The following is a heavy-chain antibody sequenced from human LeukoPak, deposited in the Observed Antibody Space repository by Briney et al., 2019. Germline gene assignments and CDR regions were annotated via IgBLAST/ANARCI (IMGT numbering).Heavy chain of an antibody. CDR1: GFRFAGYV. D-gene: IGHD1-26*01. J-gene: IGHJ4*02. CDR3: ARVDSGNYDY. V-gene: IGHV3-23*01. CDR2: IDGSDGAS. Sequence: GGSLRLSCAASGFRFAGYVMSWVRQAPGKGLEYVSSIDGSDGASYYADSVKGRFTISRDNSKNTLFLQMNSLRVEDTAVYYCARVDSGNYDYWGRGTLLTVSS.